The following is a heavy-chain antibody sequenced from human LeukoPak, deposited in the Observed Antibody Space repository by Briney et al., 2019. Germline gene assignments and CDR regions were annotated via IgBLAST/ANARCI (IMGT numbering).Heavy chain of an antibody. D-gene: IGHD5-18*01. CDR3: AKDKRNTAMDNLVMHDY. J-gene: IGHJ4*02. V-gene: IGHV3-23*01. CDR1: GFTFSSYA. CDR2: ISGSGGST. Sequence: GGSLRLSCAASGFTFSSYAMSWVRQAPGKGLEWVSAISGSGGSTYYADSVKGRFTISRDNSKNTLYLQMNSLRAEDTAVYYCAKDKRNTAMDNLVMHDYWGQGTLVTVSS.